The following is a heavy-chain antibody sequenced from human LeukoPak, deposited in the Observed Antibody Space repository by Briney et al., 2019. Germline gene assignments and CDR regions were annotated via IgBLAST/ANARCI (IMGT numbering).Heavy chain of an antibody. CDR3: ARSISYYMDV. CDR1: GFTFSNYE. D-gene: IGHD3-9*01. Sequence: GGSLRLSCAASGFTFSNYEMHWVRQAPGKGLVWVSRISSDGTTITYADSVKGRFTISRDNAKTTVYLQINSLRVEDTAVYYCARSISYYMDVWGKGTTVTISS. J-gene: IGHJ6*03. CDR2: ISSDGTTI. V-gene: IGHV3-74*01.